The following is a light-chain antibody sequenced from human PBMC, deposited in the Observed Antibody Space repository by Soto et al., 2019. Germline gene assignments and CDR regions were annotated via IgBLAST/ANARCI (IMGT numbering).Light chain of an antibody. Sequence: LTQPASVSWSPGHSITISCTGTSSDVGGYNYVSWYQQHPGKAPKFMIYDVSNRPSGVSNRFSGSKSGNTASLTISGLQAEDEADYYCSSYTTSNTRQIVFGTGTKVTVL. CDR3: SSYTTSNTRQIV. CDR2: DVS. V-gene: IGLV2-14*01. CDR1: SSDVGGYNY. J-gene: IGLJ1*01.